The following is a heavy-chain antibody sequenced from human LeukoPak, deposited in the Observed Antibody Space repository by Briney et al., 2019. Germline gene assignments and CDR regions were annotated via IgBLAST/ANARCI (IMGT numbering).Heavy chain of an antibody. CDR2: IYYSGST. J-gene: IGHJ4*02. Sequence: SETLSLTCTVSGGSISSYYWSWIRQPPGQGLEWIGNIYYSGSTNYNPSLKSRVTISVDTSKNQFSLKLSSVTAADTAVYYCARARRYDSSMSFDYWGQGTLVTVSS. CDR3: ARARRYDSSMSFDY. D-gene: IGHD3-22*01. CDR1: GGSISSYY. V-gene: IGHV4-59*01.